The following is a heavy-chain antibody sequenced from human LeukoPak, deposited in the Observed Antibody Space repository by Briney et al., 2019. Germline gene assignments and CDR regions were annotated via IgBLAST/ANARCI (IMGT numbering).Heavy chain of an antibody. CDR3: ASKRYYDFWSGYLGDYYYMDV. D-gene: IGHD3-3*01. J-gene: IGHJ6*03. V-gene: IGHV4-39*01. CDR2: IYYSGST. CDR1: GGSIGSSSYY. Sequence: SETLSLTCTVSGGSIGSSSYYWGWIRQPPGQGLEWIGSIYYSGSTYANPSIKSLVTISVDASKNQFSLKLSSVTAADTAVYYCASKRYYDFWSGYLGDYYYMDVWGKGTTVTVSS.